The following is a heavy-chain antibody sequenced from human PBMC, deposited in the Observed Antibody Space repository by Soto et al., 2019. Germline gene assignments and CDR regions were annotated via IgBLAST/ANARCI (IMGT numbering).Heavy chain of an antibody. Sequence: GGSLRLSCAASGFTFSSYSMNWVRQAPGKGLEWVSSISSSSSYIYYADSVKGRFTISRDNAKNSLYLQMNSLRAEDTAVYYCAGCRGSSSWYFDYWGQGTLVTVSS. CDR2: ISSSSSYI. CDR1: GFTFSSYS. V-gene: IGHV3-21*01. J-gene: IGHJ4*02. D-gene: IGHD6-13*01. CDR3: AGCRGSSSWYFDY.